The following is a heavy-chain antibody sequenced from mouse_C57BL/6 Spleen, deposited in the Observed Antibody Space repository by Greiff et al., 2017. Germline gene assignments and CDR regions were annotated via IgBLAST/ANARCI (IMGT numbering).Heavy chain of an antibody. CDR1: GFTFSDYG. J-gene: IGHJ1*03. V-gene: IGHV5-17*01. CDR2: ISSGSSTI. Sequence: EVKLMESGGGLVKPGGSLKLSCAASGFTFSDYGMHWVRQAPEKGLEWVAYISSGSSTIYYAYTVKGRFTLSRANAKTHLFMQMTSLRSEVTAMYYCASRWYFDVWGTGTTVTVSS. CDR3: ASRWYFDV.